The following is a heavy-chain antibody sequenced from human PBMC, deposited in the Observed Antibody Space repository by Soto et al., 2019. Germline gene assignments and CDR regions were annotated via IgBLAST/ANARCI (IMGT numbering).Heavy chain of an antibody. J-gene: IGHJ3*02. CDR3: ARVVDGHPAAFDI. V-gene: IGHV1-69*02. Sequence: SVKVSCKASGGTFSSYTISWVRQAPGQGLEWMGRIIPILGIANYAQKFQGRVTITAGKSTSTAYMELSSLRSEDTAVYYCARVVDGHPAAFDIWGQGTMVTVSS. CDR1: GGTFSSYT. CDR2: IIPILGIA. D-gene: IGHD2-21*01.